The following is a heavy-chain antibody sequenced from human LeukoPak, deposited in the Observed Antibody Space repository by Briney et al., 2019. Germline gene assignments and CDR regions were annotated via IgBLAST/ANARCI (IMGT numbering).Heavy chain of an antibody. V-gene: IGHV4-31*03. CDR1: GASVSSGDYY. J-gene: IGHJ5*02. D-gene: IGHD2-8*01. Sequence: SETLSLTCTVSGASVSSGDYYWSWVRQRPGKGLERIVYMHYSGPTYSNPSLQSRVSLSVDTSNILLSLRLSSVTPADTAVYYCARDYIEPGSCTSGVCYTGWFDPWGHGTLVTVSS. CDR2: MHYSGPT. CDR3: ARDYIEPGSCTSGVCYTGWFDP.